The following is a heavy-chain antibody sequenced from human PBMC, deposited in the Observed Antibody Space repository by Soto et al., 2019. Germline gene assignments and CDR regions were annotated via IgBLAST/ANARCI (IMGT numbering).Heavy chain of an antibody. Sequence: GGSLRLSCAASGFTFSSYAMSWVRQAPGKGLEWVSAMSGSGKSTYYADSVKGRFSISRDNSKNTLFLQMNSLRAEDTAVYYCAKGRGYCTSTSCYVGSDYWGQGTLVTVSS. V-gene: IGHV3-23*01. CDR2: MSGSGKST. D-gene: IGHD2-2*01. J-gene: IGHJ4*02. CDR1: GFTFSSYA. CDR3: AKGRGYCTSTSCYVGSDY.